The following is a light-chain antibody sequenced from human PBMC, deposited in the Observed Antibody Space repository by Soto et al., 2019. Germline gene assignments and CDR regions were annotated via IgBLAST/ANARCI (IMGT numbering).Light chain of an antibody. CDR3: QKYDNWPLT. CDR1: QSIVTY. J-gene: IGKJ4*01. V-gene: IGKV1-39*02. CDR2: AAS. Sequence: DIQMTQSPSSLSASVGDRVTITCQASQSIVTYLNWYLQKPGKAPKLLIYAASNLQSGVPSRFSGSGSGTDFTLTISSLQPEDFAVYYCQKYDNWPLTFGGGXK.